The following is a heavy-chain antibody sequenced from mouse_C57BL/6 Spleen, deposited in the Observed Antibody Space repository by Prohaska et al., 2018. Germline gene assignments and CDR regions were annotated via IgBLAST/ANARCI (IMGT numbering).Heavy chain of an antibody. CDR2: IYPSDSET. V-gene: IGHV1-61*01. D-gene: IGHD2-12*01. CDR3: ATLRTGYFDY. CDR1: W. J-gene: IGHJ2*01. Sequence: WVDWVKQRPGQGLEWIGNIYPSDSETHYNQKFKDKATLTVDKSSSTAYMQLSSLTSEDSAVYYCATLRTGYFDYWGQGTTLTVSS.